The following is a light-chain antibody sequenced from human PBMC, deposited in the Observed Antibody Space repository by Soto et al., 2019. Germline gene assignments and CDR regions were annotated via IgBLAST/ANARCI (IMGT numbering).Light chain of an antibody. CDR2: RAS. V-gene: IGKV1-12*01. Sequence: DIQMTQSPSSVSASVRDRVTITCRASQGITSWLAWYQQKPGKAPKLLIYRASNLQSGVPSRFSGSGSGTDFTLTISGLQPADFATYYCQQTTTFPLTLGGGTKVEIK. CDR3: QQTTTFPLT. CDR1: QGITSW. J-gene: IGKJ4*01.